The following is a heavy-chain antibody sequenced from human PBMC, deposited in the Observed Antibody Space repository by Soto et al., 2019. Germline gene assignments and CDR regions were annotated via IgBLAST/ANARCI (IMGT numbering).Heavy chain of an antibody. CDR2: IYYSGST. V-gene: IGHV4-59*08. CDR3: ARHNSKMTTVPRDAFDI. D-gene: IGHD4-17*01. Sequence: PAETLSLTCTVSGGSISSYYWSWIRQPPGKGLEWIGYIYYSGSTNYNPSLKSRVTISVDTSKNQFSLKLSSVTAEDTAVYYCARHNSKMTTVPRDAFDIWGQGTMVTVSS. J-gene: IGHJ3*02. CDR1: GGSISSYY.